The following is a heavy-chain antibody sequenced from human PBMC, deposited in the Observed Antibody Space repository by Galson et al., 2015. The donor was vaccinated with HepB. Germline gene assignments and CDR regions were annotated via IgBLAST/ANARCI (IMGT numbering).Heavy chain of an antibody. CDR1: GFTFSSYG. V-gene: IGHV3-30*18. J-gene: IGHJ1*01. CDR2: ISYDGSNK. Sequence: SLRLSCAASGFTFSSYGMHWVRQAPGKGLEWVAVISYDGSNKYYADSVKGRFTISRDNSKNTLCLQMNSLRAEDTAVYYCAKGATWYYDSSGYYPLSHWGQGTLVTVSS. D-gene: IGHD3-22*01. CDR3: AKGATWYYDSSGYYPLSH.